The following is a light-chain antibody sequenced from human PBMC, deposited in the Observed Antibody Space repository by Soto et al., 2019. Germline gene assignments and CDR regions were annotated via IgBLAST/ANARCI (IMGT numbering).Light chain of an antibody. CDR2: AAS. Sequence: DIQMTQSPSTLSASVGDRVTISCRASQTVDNYLNWYQQRPGKAPNLLIYAASRLQNGVPSRFSASGSGTDFTLTISNLQPEDFATYFCQQSSTTSQTFGQGTKLEIK. CDR3: QQSSTTSQT. V-gene: IGKV1-39*01. CDR1: QTVDNY. J-gene: IGKJ2*01.